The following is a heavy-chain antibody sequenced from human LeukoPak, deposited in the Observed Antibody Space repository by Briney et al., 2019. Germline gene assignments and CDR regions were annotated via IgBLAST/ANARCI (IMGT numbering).Heavy chain of an antibody. CDR2: ISGYNGKT. J-gene: IGHJ3*02. Sequence: VASVKVSCKSSDYTFTNHDNSWVRQAPGQGLEWMGWISGYNGKTSYAQKVQGRVTMTTDTSTSTAYMELRSLRSDDTAVYYCARDEGGFDIWGQGTMVTVS. CDR3: ARDEGGFDI. V-gene: IGHV1-18*01. D-gene: IGHD2-15*01. CDR1: DYTFTNHD.